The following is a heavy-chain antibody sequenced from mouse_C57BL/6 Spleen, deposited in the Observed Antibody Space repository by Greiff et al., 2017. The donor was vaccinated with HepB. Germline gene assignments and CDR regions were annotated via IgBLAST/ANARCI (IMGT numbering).Heavy chain of an antibody. D-gene: IGHD2-1*01. J-gene: IGHJ2*01. Sequence: EVMLVESGGGLVKPGGSLKLSCAASGFTFSSYAMSWVRQTPEKRLEWVATISDGGSYTYYPDNVKGRFTISRDNAKNNLYLQMSHLKSEDTAMYYCARALYGNYDLYYFDYWGQGTTLTVSS. CDR2: ISDGGSYT. CDR1: GFTFSSYA. CDR3: ARALYGNYDLYYFDY. V-gene: IGHV5-4*03.